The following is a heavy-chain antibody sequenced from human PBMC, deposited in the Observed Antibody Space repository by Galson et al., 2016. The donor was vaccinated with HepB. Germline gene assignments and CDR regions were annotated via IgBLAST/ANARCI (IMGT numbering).Heavy chain of an antibody. J-gene: IGHJ4*02. CDR3: AKVRRNTHYLDY. D-gene: IGHD3-16*02. CDR1: GFNFKEYA. V-gene: IGHV3-9*01. Sequence: SLRLSCAVSGFNFKEYAMRWVRQAPGKGLEWVSGISWNRATIGYADSVRGRFTISRDNANNSLYLQMHSLRADDTALYFCAKVRRNTHYLDYWGQGTLVTVAS. CDR2: ISWNRATI.